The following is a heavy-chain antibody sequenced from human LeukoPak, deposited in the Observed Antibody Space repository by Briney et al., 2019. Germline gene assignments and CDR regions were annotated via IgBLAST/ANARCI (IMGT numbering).Heavy chain of an antibody. CDR2: INWNGGDT. D-gene: IGHD2-21*02. CDR1: GFTFSSSA. V-gene: IGHV3-20*04. Sequence: GGSLRLSCAASGFTFSSSAMSWVRQAPGKGLEWVSGINWNGGDTDYADSVKGRFTISRDNAKNSLYLQMNSLRAEDTALYYCARNNGGDSAGWYLDLWGRGTLVTVSS. CDR3: ARNNGGDSAGWYLDL. J-gene: IGHJ2*01.